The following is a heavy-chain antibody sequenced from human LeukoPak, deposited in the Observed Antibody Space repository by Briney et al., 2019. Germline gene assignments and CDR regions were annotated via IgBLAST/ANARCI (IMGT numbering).Heavy chain of an antibody. D-gene: IGHD3-3*01. CDR1: GGTFSSYA. CDR3: ARGVRFLEWSAKINWFDP. Sequence: GSSVKVSCKASGGTFSSYAISWVRQAPGQGLEWMGGIIPIFGTANYAQKFQGRVTITADESTSTAYMELSSLRSEDKAVYYCARGVRFLEWSAKINWFDPWGQGTLVTVSS. CDR2: IIPIFGTA. J-gene: IGHJ5*02. V-gene: IGHV1-69*01.